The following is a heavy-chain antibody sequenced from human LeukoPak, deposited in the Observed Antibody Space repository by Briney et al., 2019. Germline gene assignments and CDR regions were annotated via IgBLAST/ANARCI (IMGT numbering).Heavy chain of an antibody. J-gene: IGHJ4*02. Sequence: SETLSLTCTVSGGSISSSDFYWGWIRQPPGKGLEWIGSIYHSGSTYYNPSLKSRVTISVDTSKNQFSLKLSSVTAADTAVYYCAREVGGYYGSGSPPYNDYWGQGTLVTVSS. CDR2: IYHSGST. D-gene: IGHD3-10*01. CDR1: GGSISSSDFY. CDR3: AREVGGYYGSGSPPYNDY. V-gene: IGHV4-39*07.